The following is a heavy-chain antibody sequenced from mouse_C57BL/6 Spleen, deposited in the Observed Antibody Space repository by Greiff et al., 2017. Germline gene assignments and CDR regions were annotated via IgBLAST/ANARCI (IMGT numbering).Heavy chain of an antibody. D-gene: IGHD1-1*01. J-gene: IGHJ4*01. V-gene: IGHV1-12*01. CDR3: ARYWGRYGRDAMDY. Sequence: QVQLQQSGAELVRPGASVKMSCKASGYTFTSYNMHWVKQTPRQGLEWIGAIYPGNGDTSYNQKFKGKATLTVDKSSSTAYMQLSSLTSEDSAVYFWARYWGRYGRDAMDYWGQGTSVTVSS. CDR1: GYTFTSYN. CDR2: IYPGNGDT.